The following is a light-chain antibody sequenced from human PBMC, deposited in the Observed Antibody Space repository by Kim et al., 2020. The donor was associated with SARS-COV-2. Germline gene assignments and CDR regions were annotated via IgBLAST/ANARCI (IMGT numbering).Light chain of an antibody. CDR1: SLGSYS. J-gene: IGLJ2*01. CDR3: NSRDRTGKRA. CDR2: ARS. Sequence: VAPGQTVRITGNRDSLGSYSASWYQQKPGQAPIVVVYARSNRPSGIPDRFSGSSSGNTASLTITGAQAEDEAEYYCNSRDRTGKRAFGGGTKVTVL. V-gene: IGLV3-19*01.